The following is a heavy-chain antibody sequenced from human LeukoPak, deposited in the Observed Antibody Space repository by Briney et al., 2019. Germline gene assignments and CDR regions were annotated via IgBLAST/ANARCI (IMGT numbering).Heavy chain of an antibody. CDR3: ARDLRYSYGPYDY. Sequence: GGSLRLSCTASGFTFSSSAMSWVRQAPGKGLEWVSAISGSGGSTYYADSVKGRFTISRDNAKNSLYLQMNSLRAEDTAVYYCARDLRYSYGPYDYWGQGTLVTVSS. CDR1: GFTFSSSA. D-gene: IGHD5-18*01. CDR2: ISGSGGST. V-gene: IGHV3-23*01. J-gene: IGHJ4*02.